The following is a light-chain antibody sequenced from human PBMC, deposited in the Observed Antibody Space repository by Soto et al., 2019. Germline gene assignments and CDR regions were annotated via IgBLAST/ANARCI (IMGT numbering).Light chain of an antibody. CDR1: SSNIGGNT. CDR2: DDH. Sequence: QSVLTSPPSVSAAPGQKVTISCSGSSSNIGGNTVSLYQQLPGTAPKLLIYDDHKRPSGIPDRFSGSKSGTSATLGITGFQTGDEADYYCGSWDSRLSAYVFGTGTKVTVL. CDR3: GSWDSRLSAYV. V-gene: IGLV1-51*01. J-gene: IGLJ1*01.